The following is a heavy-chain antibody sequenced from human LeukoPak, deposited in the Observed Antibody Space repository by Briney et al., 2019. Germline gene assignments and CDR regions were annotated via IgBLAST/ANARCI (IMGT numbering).Heavy chain of an antibody. J-gene: IGHJ1*01. CDR3: AKFDYGDYPEYFQH. D-gene: IGHD4-17*01. Sequence: PGGSLRLSCAASGFTFSNAWMSWVHQAPGKGLEWVGRIKSKTDGGTTDYAAPVKGRFTISRDDSKNTLYLQMNSLKTEDTAVYYCAKFDYGDYPEYFQHWGQGTLVTVSS. V-gene: IGHV3-15*01. CDR2: IKSKTDGGTT. CDR1: GFTFSNAW.